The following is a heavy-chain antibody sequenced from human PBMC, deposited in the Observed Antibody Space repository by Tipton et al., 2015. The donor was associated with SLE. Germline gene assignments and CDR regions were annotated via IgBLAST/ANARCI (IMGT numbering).Heavy chain of an antibody. D-gene: IGHD6-19*01. Sequence: TLSLTCAVSGGSISSGGYSWSWIRQPPGKGLEWIGYIYHSGSTYYNPSLKSRVTISVDRSKNQFSLKLSSVTAADTAVYYCARYAVAGPYYFDYWGQGTLVTVSS. CDR2: IYHSGST. J-gene: IGHJ4*02. CDR3: ARYAVAGPYYFDY. CDR1: GGSISSGGYS. V-gene: IGHV4-30-2*01.